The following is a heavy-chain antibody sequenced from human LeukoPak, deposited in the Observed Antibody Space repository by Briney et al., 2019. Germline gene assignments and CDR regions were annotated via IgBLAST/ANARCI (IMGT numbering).Heavy chain of an antibody. Sequence: ASVKVSCKASGYTFTDYNIHWVRQAPGQGLEWMGWINPNSGGTNYAQKFQVRVTMTRDTSIGTAYMDLSSLISDDTAVYYCATHPFDFWGQGTLVTVSS. V-gene: IGHV1-2*02. CDR3: ATHPFDF. CDR2: INPNSGGT. J-gene: IGHJ4*02. CDR1: GYTFTDYN.